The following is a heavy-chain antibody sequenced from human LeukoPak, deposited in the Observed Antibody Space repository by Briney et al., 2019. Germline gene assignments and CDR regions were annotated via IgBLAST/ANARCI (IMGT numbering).Heavy chain of an antibody. V-gene: IGHV4-59*01. CDR2: IYYSGST. Sequence: SETLSLTCTVSGGSISSYYWSWIRQPPGKGLEWIGYIYYSGSTNYNPSLKSRVTISVDTSKNQFSLKLSSVTAADTAVYYCARGFTIIRGVPAFDPWGQGTLVTVSS. J-gene: IGHJ5*02. CDR1: GGSISSYY. CDR3: ARGFTIIRGVPAFDP. D-gene: IGHD3-10*01.